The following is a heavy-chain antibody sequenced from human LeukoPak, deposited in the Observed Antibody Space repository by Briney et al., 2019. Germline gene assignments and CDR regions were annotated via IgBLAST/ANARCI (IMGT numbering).Heavy chain of an antibody. CDR2: INTNTGNP. D-gene: IGHD3-10*01. CDR1: GGTFSSYA. Sequence: ASVKVSCKASGGTFSSYAISWVRQAPGQGLEWMGWINTNTGNPTYAQGFTGRFVFSLDTSVSTAYLQISSLKAEDTALYYCARINYGSGSYYYGLDYWGQGTLVTVSS. CDR3: ARINYGSGSYYYGLDY. J-gene: IGHJ4*02. V-gene: IGHV7-4-1*02.